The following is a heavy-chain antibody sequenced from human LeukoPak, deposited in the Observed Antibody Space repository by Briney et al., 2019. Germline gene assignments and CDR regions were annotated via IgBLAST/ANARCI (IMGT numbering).Heavy chain of an antibody. CDR1: GFTFSSYS. CDR3: ARVATGSDY. J-gene: IGHJ4*02. D-gene: IGHD6-13*01. Sequence: PGGSLRLSCAASGFTFSSYSMNWVRQAPGKGLEWVSYISTSGSPIYYADSVKGRFTIFRDNAKNSLYLQMDSLRAEDTAVYYCARVATGSDYWGQGTLVTVSS. V-gene: IGHV3-48*04. CDR2: ISTSGSPI.